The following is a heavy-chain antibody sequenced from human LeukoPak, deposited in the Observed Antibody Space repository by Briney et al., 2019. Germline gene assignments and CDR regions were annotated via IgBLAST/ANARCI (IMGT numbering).Heavy chain of an antibody. J-gene: IGHJ4*02. CDR3: ARHQEGFDY. CDR2: IYPRDGST. V-gene: IGHV1-46*01. Sequence: ASVKVSCKASGYTFTSNYIHWVRQAPGQGLEWMGMIYPRDGSTSYAQKFQGRVTVTRDTSTSTVHMELSGLRSEDTAVYYCARHQEGFDYWGQGTLVTVSS. CDR1: GYTFTSNY.